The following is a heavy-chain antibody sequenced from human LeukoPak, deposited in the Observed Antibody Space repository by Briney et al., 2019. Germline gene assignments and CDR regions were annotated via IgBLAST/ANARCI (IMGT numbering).Heavy chain of an antibody. CDR2: IYYSGGT. CDR1: GGSISSYY. V-gene: IGHV4-59*08. Sequence: SETLSLTCTVSGGSISSYYWSWIRQPPGKGPEWIGYIYYSGGTNYNPSLKSRVTISVDTSKNQFSLRLTSVTAADTAVYYCARLRDDILTGYHFDYWGQGTLVTVSS. CDR3: ARLRDDILTGYHFDY. D-gene: IGHD3-9*01. J-gene: IGHJ4*02.